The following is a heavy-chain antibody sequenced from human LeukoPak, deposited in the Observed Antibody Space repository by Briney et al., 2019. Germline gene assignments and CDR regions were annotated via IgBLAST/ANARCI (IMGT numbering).Heavy chain of an antibody. Sequence: GGSPRLSCAASGFTFNTYAMHWVRQAPGKGLEWVAVIWYDGSNKYYVDSLKGRFTISRDNSKNTLYLQMNTLRAEDTAVYYCARSILPWSSGWYVTAAFDIWGQGTMVTVSS. D-gene: IGHD6-19*01. CDR3: ARSILPWSSGWYVTAAFDI. CDR1: GFTFNTYA. CDR2: IWYDGSNK. J-gene: IGHJ3*02. V-gene: IGHV3-33*01.